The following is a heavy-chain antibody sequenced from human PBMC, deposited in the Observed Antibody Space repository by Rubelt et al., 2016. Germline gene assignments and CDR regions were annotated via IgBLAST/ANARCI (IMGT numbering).Heavy chain of an antibody. J-gene: IGHJ4*02. D-gene: IGHD5-24*01. V-gene: IGHV3-53*05. Sequence: GKGLEWVSVLYSGGTTFNADSVKGRFTISRDNSKNTLYLQMNSLRAEDTAVYYCAREYGDGYNFDYWGQGTLVTVSS. CDR2: LYSGGTT. CDR3: AREYGDGYNFDY.